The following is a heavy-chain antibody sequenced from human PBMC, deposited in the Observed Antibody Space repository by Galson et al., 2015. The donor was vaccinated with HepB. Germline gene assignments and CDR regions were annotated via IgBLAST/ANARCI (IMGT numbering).Heavy chain of an antibody. J-gene: IGHJ6*02. CDR3: ARPVSRGYYYYGMDV. Sequence: SLRLSCAASGFTFSSYSMNWVRQAPGKGLEWVSSISSSSSYIYYADAVKGRFTISRDNAKNSLYLQMNSLRAEDTAVYYCARPVSRGYYYYGMDVWGQGTTVTVSS. D-gene: IGHD3-10*01. CDR1: GFTFSSYS. V-gene: IGHV3-21*01. CDR2: ISSSSSYI.